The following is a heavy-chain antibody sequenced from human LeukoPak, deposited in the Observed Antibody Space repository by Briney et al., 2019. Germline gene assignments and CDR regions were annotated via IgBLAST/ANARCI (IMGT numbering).Heavy chain of an antibody. CDR2: ISAYNGNT. Sequence: ASVTVSCKASGYTFTSYGISWVRQAPGQGLAWMGWISAYNGNTNYAQKLQGRVTMTTDTSTSTAYMELRSLRSDDTAVYYCARDQDYYYDSSGYAKFDYWGQGTLVTVSS. CDR1: GYTFTSYG. D-gene: IGHD3-22*01. J-gene: IGHJ4*02. CDR3: ARDQDYYYDSSGYAKFDY. V-gene: IGHV1-18*01.